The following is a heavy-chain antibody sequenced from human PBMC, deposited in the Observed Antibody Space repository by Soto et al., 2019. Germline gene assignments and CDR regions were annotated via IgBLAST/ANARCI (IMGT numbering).Heavy chain of an antibody. J-gene: IGHJ3*02. V-gene: IGHV5-51*01. CDR3: ARQSYDEFGDDAFDI. CDR2: IYPGDSDT. Sequence: GESLKISCKGSGYSFTSYWIGWVRQMPGKGLEWMGIIYPGDSDTRYSPSFQGQVTISADKSISTAYLQWSSLKASDTAMYYCARQSYDEFGDDAFDIWGQGTTVTVSS. CDR1: GYSFTSYW. D-gene: IGHD3-10*01.